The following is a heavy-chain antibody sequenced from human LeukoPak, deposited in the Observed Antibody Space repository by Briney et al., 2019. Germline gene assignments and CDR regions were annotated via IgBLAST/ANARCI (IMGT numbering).Heavy chain of an antibody. CDR3: ARVTNGAQRFDP. D-gene: IGHD3-3*01. Sequence: SETLSLTCTFSGGSISTYYWSWIRQPPGKGLEWIGYIYYSGSTTYNPSLQSRVTISVDTSKNQFSLKLNSVTAADTAIYYCARVTNGAQRFDPWGQGTLVTVSS. CDR2: IYYSGST. V-gene: IGHV4-59*01. J-gene: IGHJ5*02. CDR1: GGSISTYY.